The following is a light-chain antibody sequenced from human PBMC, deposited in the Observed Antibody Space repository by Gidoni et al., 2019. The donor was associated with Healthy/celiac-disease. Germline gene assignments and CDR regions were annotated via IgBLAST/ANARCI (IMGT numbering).Light chain of an antibody. CDR2: DVS. CDR1: SSDVGGYNY. CDR3: SSYTSSSTWV. V-gene: IGLV2-14*01. J-gene: IGLJ3*02. Sequence: QSALTQPSVSGSPGQSITISCTGTSSDVGGYNYVSWYQQHPGKAPKLMIYDVSNRPSGVSNRFSGSKSGNTASLTISGLQAEDEADYYCSSYTSSSTWVFGGGTKLTVL.